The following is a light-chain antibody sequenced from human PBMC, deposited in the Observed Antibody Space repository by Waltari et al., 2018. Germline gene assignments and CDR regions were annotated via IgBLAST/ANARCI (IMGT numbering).Light chain of an antibody. CDR3: SSYTTSATDVL. J-gene: IGLJ3*02. V-gene: IGLV2-14*03. Sequence: QSALTQPASVSGSPGQSITISCSGTSSDIGGSDYVSWYQQHPGKAPKLIIYEVSNGPFGVSSRFSGSKSGNTASLTISGLQAEDEADYYCSSYTTSATDVLFGGGTKLTVL. CDR2: EVS. CDR1: SSDIGGSDY.